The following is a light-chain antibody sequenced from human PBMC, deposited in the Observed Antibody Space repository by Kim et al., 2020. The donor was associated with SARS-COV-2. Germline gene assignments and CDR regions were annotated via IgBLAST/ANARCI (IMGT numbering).Light chain of an antibody. Sequence: SASAGDRVTITCRASQTISNYLNWYQQKPGKVPELLIYSASALPTGVPSRFSGGGSETEFTLTIFSLQPEDFATYYCLQTFSAPYTFGQGTKLEIK. CDR3: LQTFSAPYT. J-gene: IGKJ2*01. V-gene: IGKV1-39*01. CDR2: SAS. CDR1: QTISNY.